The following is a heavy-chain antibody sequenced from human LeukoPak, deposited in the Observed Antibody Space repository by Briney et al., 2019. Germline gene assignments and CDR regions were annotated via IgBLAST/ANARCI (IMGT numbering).Heavy chain of an antibody. CDR1: GGTFSSYA. CDR2: IIPIFGTA. V-gene: IGHV1-69*13. J-gene: IGHJ6*02. CDR3: ARGEGGYDYAPPQYYYGMDV. Sequence: ASVKVSCKASGGTFSSYAISWVRQAPGQGLEWMGGIIPIFGTANYAQKFQGRVTITADESTSTAYMELSSLRSEDAAVYYCARGEGGYDYAPPQYYYGMDVWGQGTTVTVSS. D-gene: IGHD5-12*01.